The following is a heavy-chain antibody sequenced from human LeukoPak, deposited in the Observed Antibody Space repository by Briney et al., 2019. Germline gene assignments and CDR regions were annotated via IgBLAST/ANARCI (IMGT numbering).Heavy chain of an antibody. CDR3: ASVRHDPLEYYYYIDV. CDR2: ISPSGSP. D-gene: IGHD2/OR15-2a*01. CDR1: GDSLSRCY. J-gene: IGHJ6*03. Sequence: PSETLSLTCAVSGDSLSRCYWTWIRQPPGKGLEWLGEISPSGSPKYNPSLKSRATISVDTYKNQFSLRLTSVTAADTALYYCASVRHDPLEYYYYIDVWGKGTTVTVSS. V-gene: IGHV4-34*01.